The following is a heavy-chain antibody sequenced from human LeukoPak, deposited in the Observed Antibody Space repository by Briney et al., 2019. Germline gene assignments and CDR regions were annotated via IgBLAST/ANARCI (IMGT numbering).Heavy chain of an antibody. CDR2: ISSDGSST. CDR3: ARDRDYGGNWFGP. D-gene: IGHD4-23*01. CDR1: GFTFSSYS. J-gene: IGHJ5*02. Sequence: PGGSLRLSCAASGFTFSSYSMNWVRQAPGKGLVWVSRISSDGSSTSYADSVKGRFTISRDNAKNTLYVQMNSLRAEDTAVYYCARDRDYGGNWFGPWGQGTLVTVSS. V-gene: IGHV3-74*01.